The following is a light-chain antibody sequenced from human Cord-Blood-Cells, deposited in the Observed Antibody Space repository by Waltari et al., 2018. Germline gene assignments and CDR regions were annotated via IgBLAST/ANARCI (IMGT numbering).Light chain of an antibody. J-gene: IGLJ1*01. CDR3: QSADSSGTYV. CDR1: ALPKQY. CDR2: KDI. Sequence: SYELTQPPSVSVSPGQTARITCSGDALPKQYAYWYQQKPGQAPVLVIYKDIERPSGIPERFSGPSSGTTVTLTFSGVQAEDEADYYCQSADSSGTYVFGTGTKVTVL. V-gene: IGLV3-25*03.